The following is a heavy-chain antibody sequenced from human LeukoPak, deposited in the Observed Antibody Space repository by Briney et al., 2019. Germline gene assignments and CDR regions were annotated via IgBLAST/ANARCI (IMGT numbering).Heavy chain of an antibody. CDR3: AKGSGSSSYSSIGY. CDR1: GFTFGDYA. V-gene: IGHV3-49*03. CDR2: IRSKAYGETA. D-gene: IGHD2-15*01. J-gene: IGHJ4*02. Sequence: GGSLRLSCTASGFTFGDYAMSWIRQAPGKGLEWVGFIRSKAYGETADYAASVKGRFTISRDDSKAIAYLQMNSLRVEDTAVYYCAKGSGSSSYSSIGYWGQGILVTVSS.